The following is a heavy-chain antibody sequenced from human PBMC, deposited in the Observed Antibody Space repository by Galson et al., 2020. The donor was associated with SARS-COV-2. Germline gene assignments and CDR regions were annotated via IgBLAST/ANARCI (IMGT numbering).Heavy chain of an antibody. D-gene: IGHD2-21*02. J-gene: IGHJ4*02. V-gene: IGHV3-74*01. CDR2: INSDGSST. CDR1: GFTFSSYW. CDR3: AREGVTAIPGIDY. Sequence: GESLKISCAASGFTFSSYWMHWVRQAPGKGLVWVSRINSDGSSTSYADSVKGRFTISRDNAKNTLYLQMNSLRAEDTAVYYCAREGVTAIPGIDYWGQGTLVTISS.